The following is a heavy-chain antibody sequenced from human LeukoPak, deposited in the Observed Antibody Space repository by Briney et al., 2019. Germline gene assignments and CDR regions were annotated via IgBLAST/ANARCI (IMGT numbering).Heavy chain of an antibody. CDR1: GISASGNY. CDR3: AKRGDSSSWFGAGYFDL. Sequence: QSGGSLRLSCAGSGISASGNYMSWVRQAPGKGLEWVSVTYSGGSTHYADSVKGRFTISRDNSKNTLFLQMTSLRAEDTALYYCAKRGDSSSWFGAGYFDLWGRGTLVTVSS. D-gene: IGHD6-13*01. CDR2: TYSGGST. J-gene: IGHJ2*01. V-gene: IGHV3-53*01.